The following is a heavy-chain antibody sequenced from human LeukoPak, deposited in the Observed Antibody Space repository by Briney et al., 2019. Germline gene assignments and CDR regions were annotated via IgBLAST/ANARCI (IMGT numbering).Heavy chain of an antibody. CDR2: IYYSGST. D-gene: IGHD6-13*01. Sequence: SETLSLTCTVSGGSISSYYWSWIRQPPGKGLEWVGYIYYSGSTNYNPSLKSRVTMSVDTSMNQFSLKLSSVTAADTAVYYCARDSLGITAVGTNWGQGTLVTVSS. CDR1: GGSISSYY. CDR3: ARDSLGITAVGTN. J-gene: IGHJ4*02. V-gene: IGHV4-59*12.